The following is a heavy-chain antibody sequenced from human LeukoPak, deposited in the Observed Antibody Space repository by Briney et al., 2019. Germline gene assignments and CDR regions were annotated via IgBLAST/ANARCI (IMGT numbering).Heavy chain of an antibody. V-gene: IGHV3-30*02. D-gene: IGHD4-23*01. J-gene: IGHJ4*02. CDR3: AKVSATVVTQYYFDY. CDR2: IRYDGSNK. CDR1: GFTFSSYS. Sequence: GGSLRLSCAASGFTFSSYSMNWVRQAPGKGLEWVAFIRYDGSNKFYADSVKGRFTISRDNSKNTLYLEMNSLRVEDTAVYSCAKVSATVVTQYYFDYWGQGTLVTVSS.